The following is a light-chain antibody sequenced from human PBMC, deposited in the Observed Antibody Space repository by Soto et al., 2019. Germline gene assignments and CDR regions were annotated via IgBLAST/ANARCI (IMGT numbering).Light chain of an antibody. CDR1: QDSSNY. Sequence: DIQMTQSPSSLSASVGDRVTITCQASQDSSNYLNWYQQKPGTAPKLLIYDASNLETGVPSRFSGGGSATYFTFTISRLQPEDIATYYCQQYDNLPLTFGGGTKVGIQ. CDR3: QQYDNLPLT. J-gene: IGKJ4*01. V-gene: IGKV1-33*01. CDR2: DAS.